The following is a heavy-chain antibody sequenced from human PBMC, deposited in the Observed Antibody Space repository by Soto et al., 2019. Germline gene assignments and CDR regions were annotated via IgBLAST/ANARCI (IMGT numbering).Heavy chain of an antibody. CDR1: GFTFSSYA. CDR3: ARALYDSSGYYYFDY. CDR2: ISGSGGST. D-gene: IGHD3-22*01. V-gene: IGHV3-23*01. Sequence: PGGSLRLSCAASGFTFSSYAMSWVRQAPGKGLEWVSAISGSGGSTYYPGSVKGRFTISRENAKNSLYLQMNSLRAGDTAVYYCARALYDSSGYYYFDYWGQGTLVTASS. J-gene: IGHJ4*02.